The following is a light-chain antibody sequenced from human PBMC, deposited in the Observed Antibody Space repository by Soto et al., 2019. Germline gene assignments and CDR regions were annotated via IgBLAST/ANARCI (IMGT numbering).Light chain of an antibody. CDR3: QQRSNWPPWT. V-gene: IGKV3-11*01. Sequence: EIVLTQSTDTLSLSPGERATLSCRASQSVSSYLAWYQQKPGQAPRLLIYDASNRATGIPARFSGSGSGTDFTLTISSLEPEDFAVYYCQQRSNWPPWTFGQGTKVDIK. J-gene: IGKJ1*01. CDR1: QSVSSY. CDR2: DAS.